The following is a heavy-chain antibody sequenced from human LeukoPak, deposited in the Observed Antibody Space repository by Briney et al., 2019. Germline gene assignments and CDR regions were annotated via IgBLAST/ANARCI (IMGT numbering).Heavy chain of an antibody. CDR2: IYYTGST. D-gene: IGHD3-22*01. J-gene: IGHJ4*02. Sequence: SETLSLTCTFSGGSITSYYWSWIRRPPGKGLEWIGYIYYTGSTNYNPSLKSRVTISVDTSKNQFSLKLSSVTAADTAVYYCARDAYYYDSSASRLFDYWGQGTLVTVSS. CDR1: GGSITSYY. CDR3: ARDAYYYDSSASRLFDY. V-gene: IGHV4-59*01.